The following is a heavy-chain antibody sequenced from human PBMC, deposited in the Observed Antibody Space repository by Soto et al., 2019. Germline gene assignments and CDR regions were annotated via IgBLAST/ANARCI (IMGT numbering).Heavy chain of an antibody. CDR1: GFTFSSYA. V-gene: IGHV3-23*01. CDR2: ISGSGANT. J-gene: IGHJ6*03. Sequence: PGGSLRLSCAASGFTFSSYAMTWARQAPGKGLEWVSAISGSGANTYYADSVKGRFTISRDNSKNTLNLQMNSLRAEDTAIYYCTRQPGYSGYGYPYYMDVWGKGTTVTVSS. D-gene: IGHD5-12*01. CDR3: TRQPGYSGYGYPYYMDV.